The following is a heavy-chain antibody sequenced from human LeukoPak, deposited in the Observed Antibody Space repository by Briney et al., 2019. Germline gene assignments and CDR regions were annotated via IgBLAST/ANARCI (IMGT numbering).Heavy chain of an antibody. D-gene: IGHD3-3*01. V-gene: IGHV3-7*03. CDR1: GFTFSRHW. CDR3: ARSYFEDAFDI. J-gene: IGHJ3*02. CDR2: IKEDEGEK. Sequence: GGSLRLSCAASGFTFSRHWMSWVRQAPGKGLEWVANIKEDEGEKYYVDSVKGRFTISRDNAKNTLYLQMNSLRAEDTAVYYCARSYFEDAFDIWGQGTMVTVSS.